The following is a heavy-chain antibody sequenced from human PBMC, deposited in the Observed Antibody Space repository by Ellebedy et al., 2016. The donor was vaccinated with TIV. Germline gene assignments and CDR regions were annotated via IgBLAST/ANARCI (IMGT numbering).Heavy chain of an antibody. Sequence: SETLSLTCVVSGDSLASGDYAWSWLRQPPGKGLEWIAYIHHSGSANYNPSLQSRVTISVDRSKNQFSLKLTSVTAADTAVYYCARENFGRPHSYYAMDVWGQGTTVTVSS. CDR3: ARENFGRPHSYYAMDV. J-gene: IGHJ6*02. CDR1: GDSLASGDYA. CDR2: IHHSGSA. V-gene: IGHV4-30-2*01. D-gene: IGHD3-10*01.